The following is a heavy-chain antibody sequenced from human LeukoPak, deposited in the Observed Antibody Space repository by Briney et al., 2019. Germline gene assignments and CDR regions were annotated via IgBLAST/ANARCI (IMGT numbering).Heavy chain of an antibody. CDR3: ARDGLRFLEWLPPVDY. J-gene: IGHJ4*02. CDR2: ISAYNGNT. Sequence: GASMKVSCKASGYTFTSYGISWVRQAPGQGLEWMGWISAYNGNTNYAQRLQGRVTMTTDTSTSTAYMELRSLRSDDTAVYYCARDGLRFLEWLPPVDYWGQGTLVTVSS. D-gene: IGHD3-3*01. V-gene: IGHV1-18*01. CDR1: GYTFTSYG.